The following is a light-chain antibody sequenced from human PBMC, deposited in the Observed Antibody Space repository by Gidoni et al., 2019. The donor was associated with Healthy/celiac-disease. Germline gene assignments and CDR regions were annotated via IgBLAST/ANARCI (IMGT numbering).Light chain of an antibody. CDR3: QRSRT. Sequence: DIQMTQSPSTLSASVGDRVTITCRASQSISSWLAWYQQKPGKAPKLLIYKASSLESGVPSRCSGSGSGTEFTLTISSLQPDDFATYYCQRSRTFGQGTKVEIK. V-gene: IGKV1-5*03. J-gene: IGKJ1*01. CDR1: QSISSW. CDR2: KAS.